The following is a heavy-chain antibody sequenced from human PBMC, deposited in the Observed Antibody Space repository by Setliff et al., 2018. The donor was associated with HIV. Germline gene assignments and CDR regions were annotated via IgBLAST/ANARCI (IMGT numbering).Heavy chain of an antibody. CDR2: ITHSGST. V-gene: IGHV4-34*01. CDR1: GESFSDYY. J-gene: IGHJ6*03. CDR3: ARGRDYVWGSYRPRRYYYYNMDV. D-gene: IGHD3-16*02. Sequence: SETLSLTCAVYGESFSDYYWSWIRQPPGKGLEWIGEITHSGSTNYNPSLKSRVTISVDTSKNQFSLKLTSVTAADTAVYYCARGRDYVWGSYRPRRYYYYNMDVWGKGTTVTV.